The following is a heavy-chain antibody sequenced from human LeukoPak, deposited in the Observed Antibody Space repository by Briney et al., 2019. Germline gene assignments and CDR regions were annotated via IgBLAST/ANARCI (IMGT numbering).Heavy chain of an antibody. J-gene: IGHJ3*02. CDR1: GFTFRSYA. V-gene: IGHV3-23*01. CDR2: ISGSGGRT. D-gene: IGHD3-3*01. CDR3: ARDGDFWSAQGAFDI. Sequence: PGGSLRLSCAASGFTFRSYAMSWVRQAPGKGLEWVSAISGSGGRTYYADSVKGRFTISRDNAKNSLYLQMNSLRAEDTAVYYCARDGDFWSAQGAFDIWGQGTMVTVSS.